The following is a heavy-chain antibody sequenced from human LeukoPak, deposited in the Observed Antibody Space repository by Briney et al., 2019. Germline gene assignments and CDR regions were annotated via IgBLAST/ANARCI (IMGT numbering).Heavy chain of an antibody. CDR1: GFTFSSYA. CDR3: AREGGSGWSFDY. V-gene: IGHV3-30*04. J-gene: IGHJ4*02. CDR2: ISYDGSNK. D-gene: IGHD6-19*01. Sequence: GGSLILSCAASGFTFSSYAMHWVRQAPGKGLEWVAVISYDGSNKYYADSVKGRFTISRDNSKNTLYLQMNSLRAKDTAVYYCAREGGSGWSFDYWGQGTLVTVSS.